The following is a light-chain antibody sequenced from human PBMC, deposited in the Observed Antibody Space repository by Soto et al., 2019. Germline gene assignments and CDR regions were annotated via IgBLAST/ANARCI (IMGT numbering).Light chain of an antibody. CDR2: GAS. V-gene: IGKV1-27*01. Sequence: DLQMTQSPSSLSQSLGHIVTITCRASQGISYHVAWYQQKPGKVPKLLIYGASTLQSGVPSRFSGSGSGTDFTLTISSLQPEDFATYYCQKYNGAPRKFGQGTKVDIK. CDR1: QGISYH. CDR3: QKYNGAPRK. J-gene: IGKJ1*01.